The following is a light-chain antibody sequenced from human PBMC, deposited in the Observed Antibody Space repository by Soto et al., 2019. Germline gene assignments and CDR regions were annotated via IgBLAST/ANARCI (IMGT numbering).Light chain of an antibody. CDR3: QQSYSTPLT. V-gene: IGKV1-39*01. Sequence: IQLTKNPSSLSASVGDRVTITCRANEGINTYLAWYQQKPGKAPKLLIYAASSLQSGVPSRFSGSGSETDFTLTISSLQPEDFATYYCQQSYSTPLTLGGGTKVDIK. CDR1: EGINTY. J-gene: IGKJ4*01. CDR2: AAS.